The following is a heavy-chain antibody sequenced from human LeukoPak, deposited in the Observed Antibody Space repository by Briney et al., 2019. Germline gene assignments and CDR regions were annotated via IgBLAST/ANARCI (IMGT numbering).Heavy chain of an antibody. D-gene: IGHD3-22*01. Sequence: GGSLRLSCAASGFTFSSHAMSWVRQAPGKGLEWVSAISGSGGSTYYADSVKGRFTISRDNSKNTLYLQMNSLRAEDTAVYYCARVHSSGYYSTKGYFDYWGQGTLVTVSS. J-gene: IGHJ4*02. CDR3: ARVHSSGYYSTKGYFDY. V-gene: IGHV3-23*01. CDR2: ISGSGGST. CDR1: GFTFSSHA.